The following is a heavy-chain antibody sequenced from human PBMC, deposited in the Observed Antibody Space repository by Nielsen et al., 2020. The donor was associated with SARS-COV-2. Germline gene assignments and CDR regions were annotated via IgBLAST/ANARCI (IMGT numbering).Heavy chain of an antibody. CDR1: GGSISSGGYY. CDR2: IYYSGST. V-gene: IGHV4-61*08. J-gene: IGHJ4*02. CDR3: ARELGYCSSTSCSYFDY. Sequence: SETLSLTCTVSGGSISSGGYYWSWIRQHPGKGLEWIGYIYYSGSTNYNPSLKSRVTISVDTSKNQFSLKLSSVTAADTAVYYCARELGYCSSTSCSYFDYWGQGTLVTVSS. D-gene: IGHD2-2*01.